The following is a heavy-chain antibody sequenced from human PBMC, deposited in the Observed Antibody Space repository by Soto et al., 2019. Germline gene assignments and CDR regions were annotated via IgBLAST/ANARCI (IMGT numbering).Heavy chain of an antibody. CDR1: GFTFRKYW. CDR2: INQDGSEK. J-gene: IGHJ4*02. V-gene: IGHV3-7*03. Sequence: EVQLVESGGGLVQPGGSLRLSCEASGFTFRKYWMSWVRQAPGKGLEWVANINQDGSEKYYADSVKGRFTISRDNAKNSLYLQMNRLRAEDTALYYCATSWDYWGQGTLVTVSS. CDR3: ATSWDY.